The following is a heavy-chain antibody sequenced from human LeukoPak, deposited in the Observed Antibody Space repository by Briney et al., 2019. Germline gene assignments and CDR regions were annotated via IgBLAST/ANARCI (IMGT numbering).Heavy chain of an antibody. J-gene: IGHJ4*02. V-gene: IGHV3-23*01. CDR1: GFTFSSYA. D-gene: IGHD2-2*01. Sequence: GGSLRLSCAASGFTFSSYAMSWVRQAPGKGLEWVSAISGSGGSTYYADSVKGRFTISRDNSKNTLYLQMNSLRAEDTAVYYCAKRQDIVVVPAARGGDYFDYWGQGTLVTVSS. CDR2: ISGSGGST. CDR3: AKRQDIVVVPAARGGDYFDY.